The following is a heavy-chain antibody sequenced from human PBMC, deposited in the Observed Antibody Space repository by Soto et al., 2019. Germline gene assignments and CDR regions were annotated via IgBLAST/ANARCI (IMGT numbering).Heavy chain of an antibody. J-gene: IGHJ4*01. V-gene: IGHV3-30-3*01. Sequence: QVQLVESGGGVVQPGRSLRLSCAASGFTFSSYAMHWVRQAPGKGLEWVAVISYDGSNKYYADSVKGRFTISRDNSKNTLYLQMNSLRAEDTAVYYCARGKSNIVVVPAEYGALDYWGQEPWSPSPQ. CDR1: GFTFSSYA. CDR2: ISYDGSNK. D-gene: IGHD2-2*01. CDR3: ARGKSNIVVVPAEYGALDY.